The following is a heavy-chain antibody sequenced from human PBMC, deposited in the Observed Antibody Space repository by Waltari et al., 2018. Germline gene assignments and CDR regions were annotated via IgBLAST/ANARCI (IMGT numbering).Heavy chain of an antibody. J-gene: IGHJ1*01. CDR1: GYTLTELS. Sequence: QVQLVQSGAEVKKPGASVKVSCKVSGYTLTELSMHWVRQAPGKGLELMGGFDPEDGDTIYAQKFQGRVTMTEDTSTDTAYMELSSLRSEDTAVYYCATLSSGWTSSEYFQHWGQGTLVTVSS. D-gene: IGHD6-19*01. CDR2: FDPEDGDT. CDR3: ATLSSGWTSSEYFQH. V-gene: IGHV1-24*01.